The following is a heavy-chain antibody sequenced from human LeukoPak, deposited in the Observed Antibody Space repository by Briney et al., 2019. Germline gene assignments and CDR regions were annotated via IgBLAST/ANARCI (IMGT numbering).Heavy chain of an antibody. CDR3: ARHKYYYGSGSYPFRNWFDP. D-gene: IGHD3-10*01. V-gene: IGHV4-59*08. CDR2: IYYSGST. CDR1: GGSISSYY. J-gene: IGHJ5*02. Sequence: SETLSLTCTVSGGSISSYYWSWIRQPPGKGLEWIGYIYYSGSTNYNPSLKSRVTISVDTSKNQFSLKLSSVTAADTAVYYCARHKYYYGSGSYPFRNWFDPWGQGTLVTVSS.